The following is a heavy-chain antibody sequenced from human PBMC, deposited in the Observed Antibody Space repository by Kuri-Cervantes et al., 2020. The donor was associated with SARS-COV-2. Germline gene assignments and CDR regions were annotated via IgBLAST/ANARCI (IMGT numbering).Heavy chain of an antibody. Sequence: GESLKISCAVSGFDFRSYAMSWVRQAPGKGLEWVSSISGTYSDTHYADSVKGRFTISRDSSKKTLYLQMNSLRVEDTAVYYCAKVVGTTAFDYWGQGTLVTVSS. J-gene: IGHJ4*02. CDR3: AKVVGTTAFDY. CDR1: GFDFRSYA. D-gene: IGHD1/OR15-1a*01. CDR2: ISGTYSDT. V-gene: IGHV3-23*01.